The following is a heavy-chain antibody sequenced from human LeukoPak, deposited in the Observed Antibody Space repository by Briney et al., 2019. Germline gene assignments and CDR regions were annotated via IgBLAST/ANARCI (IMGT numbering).Heavy chain of an antibody. CDR3: ARIPVDPSIAIRESYYYYGMDV. V-gene: IGHV1-3*01. CDR2: INAGNGNT. D-gene: IGHD6-6*01. Sequence: ASVKVSCKASGYTFTKYAMHWVRQAPGQRLEWMGWINAGNGNTKYSQKFQGRVTITRDTSASTAHMELSSLRSEDTAVYYCARIPVDPSIAIRESYYYYGMDVWGQGTTVTVSS. J-gene: IGHJ6*02. CDR1: GYTFTKYA.